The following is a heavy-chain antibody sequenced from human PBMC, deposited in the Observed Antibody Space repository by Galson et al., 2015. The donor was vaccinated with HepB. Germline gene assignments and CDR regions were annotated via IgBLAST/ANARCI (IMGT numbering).Heavy chain of an antibody. CDR3: ARDVYYYDSSGYYPVY. CDR1: GYTFTSYG. D-gene: IGHD3-22*01. CDR2: ISAYNGNT. Sequence: VKVSCKASGYTFTSYGISWVRQAPGQGLEWMGWISAYNGNTNYAQKLQGRVTMTTDTSTSTAYMELRSLRSDDTAVYYCARDVYYYDSSGYYPVYWGQGTLVTVSS. V-gene: IGHV1-18*04. J-gene: IGHJ4*02.